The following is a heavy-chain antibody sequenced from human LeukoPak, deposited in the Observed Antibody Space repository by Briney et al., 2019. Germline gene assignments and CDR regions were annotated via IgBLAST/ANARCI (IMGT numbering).Heavy chain of an antibody. CDR3: ARDRGPLDY. D-gene: IGHD3-10*01. J-gene: IGHJ4*02. V-gene: IGHV3-48*04. Sequence: GGSLRLYCAASAFTFSSYSMNWVRQAPGKGLEWVSYINSSSSTIYYEASVKARFTISRDNATNSLYLQMNSLGAEATAVYYCARDRGPLDYWGQGTLVTVSS. CDR2: INSSSSTI. CDR1: AFTFSSYS.